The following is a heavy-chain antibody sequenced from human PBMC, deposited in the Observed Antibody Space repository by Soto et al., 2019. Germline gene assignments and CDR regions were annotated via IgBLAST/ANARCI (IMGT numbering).Heavy chain of an antibody. D-gene: IGHD2-15*01. J-gene: IGHJ4*02. CDR1: GGSISSYY. CDR3: ARELYCDY. CDR2: IYYSGST. Sequence: SETLSLTCTVSGGSISSYYWSWIRQPPGKGLEWIGYIYYSGSTNYNPSLKSRVTISVDTSKNQFSLKLSSVTAADTAVYYCARELYCDYWGQGTLVTVSS. V-gene: IGHV4-59*01.